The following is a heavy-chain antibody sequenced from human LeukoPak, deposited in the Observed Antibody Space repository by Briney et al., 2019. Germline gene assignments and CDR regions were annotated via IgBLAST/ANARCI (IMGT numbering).Heavy chain of an antibody. J-gene: IGHJ4*02. Sequence: PGGSLRLSCAASGFTFSSYAMSWVRQAPGKGLEWVSAISGSGGSTYYADSVKGRFTISRDNSKNTLYLQMNSLRAEDTAVNYCAKAPRYFDWLSVDYWGQGTLVTVSS. V-gene: IGHV3-23*01. CDR2: ISGSGGST. CDR3: AKAPRYFDWLSVDY. CDR1: GFTFSSYA. D-gene: IGHD3-9*01.